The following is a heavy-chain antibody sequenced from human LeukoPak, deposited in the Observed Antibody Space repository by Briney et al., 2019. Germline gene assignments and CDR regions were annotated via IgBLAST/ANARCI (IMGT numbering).Heavy chain of an antibody. CDR1: GGSISSSNW. CDR3: ARLGLLVVAN. J-gene: IGHJ4*02. CDR2: IYYSGST. Sequence: PSGTLSLTCAVSGGSISSSNWWSWVRQPPGKGLEWIGSIYYSGSTYYNPSLKSRVTISVDTSKNQFSLKLSSVTAADTAVYYCARLGLLVVANWGQGTLVTVSS. D-gene: IGHD2-15*01. V-gene: IGHV4-4*02.